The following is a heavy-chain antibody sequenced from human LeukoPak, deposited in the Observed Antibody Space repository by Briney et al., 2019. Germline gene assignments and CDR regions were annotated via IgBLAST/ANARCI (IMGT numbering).Heavy chain of an antibody. Sequence: PGGSLRLSCAASGFTFSNAWMSWVRQAPGKGLEWIGRILGKSESGTTGYAAPVKGRFSISRDDSKNTLYLQMNSLETDDSAVYYCTTYIVGATIPGEYWGQGTLATVSS. CDR3: TTYIVGATIPGEY. CDR1: GFTFSNAW. V-gene: IGHV3-15*01. D-gene: IGHD1-26*01. J-gene: IGHJ4*02. CDR2: ILGKSESGTT.